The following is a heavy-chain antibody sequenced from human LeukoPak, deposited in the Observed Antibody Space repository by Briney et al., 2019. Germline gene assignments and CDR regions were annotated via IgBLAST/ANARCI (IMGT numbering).Heavy chain of an antibody. J-gene: IGHJ4*02. CDR1: GGSISSYY. V-gene: IGHV4-59*01. CDR3: ARVTGYTIEDYFDY. D-gene: IGHD3-9*01. CDR2: IYYSGST. Sequence: SETLSLTCTVSGGSISSYYWSWIRQPPGKGLEWIGYIYYSGSTNYNPSLKSRVSISVKTSKNQFSLKLRSVTAADTAVYYCARVTGYTIEDYFDYWGQGTLVTVSS.